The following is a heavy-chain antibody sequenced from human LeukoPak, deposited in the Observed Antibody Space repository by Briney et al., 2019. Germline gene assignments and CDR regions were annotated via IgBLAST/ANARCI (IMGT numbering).Heavy chain of an antibody. J-gene: IGHJ4*02. CDR2: IYTSGSA. CDR3: ARAPGTVTTFDY. D-gene: IGHD4-17*01. Sequence: SETLSLTCSVSGGSMNTHYWNWIRQPAGKGLEWIGRIYTSGSANHNPSLKSRVIMSLDTSKSQFSLSLSSVTAADTAVYYCARAPGTVTTFDYWGQGTLVTVSS. V-gene: IGHV4-4*07. CDR1: GGSMNTHY.